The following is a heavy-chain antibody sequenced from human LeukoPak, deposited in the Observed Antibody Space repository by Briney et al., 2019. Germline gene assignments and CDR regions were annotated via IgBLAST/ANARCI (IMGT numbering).Heavy chain of an antibody. Sequence: GASLKISCKGSGYRFNAYWIAWVRQLHGKGLEWMGIIYPDDSDTRYSPSFQGQVTISADKSVTTAYLQWSSLKASDTAMYYCARHNITSYYGSRGYDAFDVWGQGTMVTVSS. D-gene: IGHD3-22*01. CDR3: ARHNITSYYGSRGYDAFDV. CDR2: IYPDDSDT. V-gene: IGHV5-51*01. CDR1: GYRFNAYW. J-gene: IGHJ3*01.